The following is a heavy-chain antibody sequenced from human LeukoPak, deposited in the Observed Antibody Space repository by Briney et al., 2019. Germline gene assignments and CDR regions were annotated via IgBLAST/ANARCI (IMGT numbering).Heavy chain of an antibody. D-gene: IGHD3-10*01. Sequence: ASVKVSCKTSGYTFTNFAMLWVRQAPGQGLEWMGWINTNTGNPTYAQSFTGRFVFSLDTSVSTAYLQTSSLKAEDTAVYYCARGYGSGSYPFDYWGQGTLVTVFS. V-gene: IGHV7-4-1*02. CDR3: ARGYGSGSYPFDY. CDR1: GYTFTNFA. J-gene: IGHJ4*02. CDR2: INTNTGNP.